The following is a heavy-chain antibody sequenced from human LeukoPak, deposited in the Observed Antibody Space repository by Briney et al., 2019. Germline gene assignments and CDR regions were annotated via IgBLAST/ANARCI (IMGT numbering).Heavy chain of an antibody. CDR3: ARDPGTYGSGSYYSVTKDY. J-gene: IGHJ4*02. D-gene: IGHD3-10*01. Sequence: SETLSLTCTVSGYSISSGYYWGWIRQPPGKGLEWIGSIYHSGSTYYNPSLKSRVTISVDTSKNQFSLKLSSVTAADTAVYYCARDPGTYGSGSYYSVTKDYWGQGTLVTVSS. CDR2: IYHSGST. V-gene: IGHV4-38-2*02. CDR1: GYSISSGYY.